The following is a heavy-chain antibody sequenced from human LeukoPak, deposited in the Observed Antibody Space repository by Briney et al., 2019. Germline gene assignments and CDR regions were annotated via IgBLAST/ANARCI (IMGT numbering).Heavy chain of an antibody. CDR2: INHSGST. Sequence: PSETLSLTCAVSGGSFSGYYWSWIRQPPGKGLEWIGEINHSGSTNYNPSLKSRVTISVDTSKNQFSLELSSVTAADTAVYYCARDGPSVTDNYDYWGRGTLVTVSS. V-gene: IGHV4-34*01. J-gene: IGHJ4*02. D-gene: IGHD1-14*01. CDR3: ARDGPSVTDNYDY. CDR1: GGSFSGYY.